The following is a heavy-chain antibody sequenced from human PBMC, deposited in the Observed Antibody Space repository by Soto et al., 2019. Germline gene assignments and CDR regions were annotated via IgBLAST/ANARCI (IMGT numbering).Heavy chain of an antibody. J-gene: IGHJ6*02. D-gene: IGHD3-10*01. CDR3: ARGPFRPSAMDV. CDR2: TIPALGKT. Sequence: EASVKFSCKTSGDNFKKNVFTWVRQAPGQGLEWMGGTIPALGKTHYIEKFQGRVTITVDDATRTVYMEVRDLTSEDTAIYYCARGPFRPSAMDVWGQGTTVTVSS. CDR1: GDNFKKNV. V-gene: IGHV1-69*10.